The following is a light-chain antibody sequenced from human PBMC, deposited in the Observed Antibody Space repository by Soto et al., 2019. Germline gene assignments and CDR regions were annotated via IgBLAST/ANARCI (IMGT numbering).Light chain of an antibody. CDR2: EVS. CDR3: SSFTSINTWV. J-gene: IGLJ3*02. CDR1: SSDVGGYNY. Sequence: QYALTQAASESGSPGQSITISCTGTSSDVGGYNYVSWYQQHPGKAPKLMIYEVSNRPSGVSNRFFGSKSGNTASLTISGLQTEDEADYYCSSFTSINTWVFGGGTKLTVL. V-gene: IGLV2-14*01.